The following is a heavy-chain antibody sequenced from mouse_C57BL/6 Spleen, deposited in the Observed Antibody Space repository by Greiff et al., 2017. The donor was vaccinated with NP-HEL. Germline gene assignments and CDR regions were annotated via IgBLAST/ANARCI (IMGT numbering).Heavy chain of an antibody. D-gene: IGHD1-1*01. J-gene: IGHJ3*01. V-gene: IGHV1-69*01. CDR3: ARSSSSAWFAY. CDR1: GYTFTSYW. CDR2: IDPSDSYT. Sequence: QLQQPGAELVMPGASVKLSCKASGYTFTSYWMHWVKQRPGQGLEWIGEIDPSDSYTNYNQKFKGKSTLTVDKSSSTAYMQLSSLTSEDSAVYYCARSSSSAWFAYWGQGTLVTVSA.